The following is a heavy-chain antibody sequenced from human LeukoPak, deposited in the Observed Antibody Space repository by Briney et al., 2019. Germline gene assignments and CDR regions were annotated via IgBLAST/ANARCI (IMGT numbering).Heavy chain of an antibody. D-gene: IGHD2/OR15-2a*01. CDR1: GFTFDDYG. CDR2: ISYDGSNK. Sequence: GGSLRLSCAASGFTFDDYGMHWVRQAPGKGLEWVAVISYDGSNKYYADSVKGRFTISRDNSKNTLYLQMNSLRAEDTAVYYCAKSMALRSDYWGQGTLVTVSS. CDR3: AKSMALRSDY. V-gene: IGHV3-30*18. J-gene: IGHJ4*02.